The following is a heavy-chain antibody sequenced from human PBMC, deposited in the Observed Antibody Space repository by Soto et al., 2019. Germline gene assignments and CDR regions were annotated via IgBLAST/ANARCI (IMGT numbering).Heavy chain of an antibody. CDR2: IYYSGST. J-gene: IGHJ4*02. CDR1: GGSISSGGYY. Sequence: PSETLSLTCTVSGGSISSGGYYWSWIRQHPGKGLEWIGYIYYSGSTYYNPSLKSRVTISVDTSKNQFSLKLSSVTAADTAVYYCARAWNDFWSGGLHTQEYYFDYWGQGTLVTVSS. V-gene: IGHV4-31*03. D-gene: IGHD3-3*01. CDR3: ARAWNDFWSGGLHTQEYYFDY.